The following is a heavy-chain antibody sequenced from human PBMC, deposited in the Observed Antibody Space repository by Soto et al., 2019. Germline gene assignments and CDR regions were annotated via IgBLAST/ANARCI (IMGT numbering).Heavy chain of an antibody. D-gene: IGHD3-3*01. CDR2: IRSKANSYAT. CDR1: GFTFSGSA. Sequence: PGGSLRLSCAASGFTFSGSAMHWVRQASGKGLEWVGHIRSKANSYATAYAASVKGRFTISRDDSKNTAYLQMNSLKTEDTAVYYCCVLRFLEWPYDAFDIWGQGTMVTVSS. J-gene: IGHJ3*02. CDR3: CVLRFLEWPYDAFDI. V-gene: IGHV3-73*01.